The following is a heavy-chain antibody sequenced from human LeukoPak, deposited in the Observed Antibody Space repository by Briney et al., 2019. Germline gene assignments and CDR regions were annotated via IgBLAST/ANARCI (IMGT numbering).Heavy chain of an antibody. CDR3: ARDHTEWELPPYYYYMDV. Sequence: GASVKVSCKASGYTFTGYYMHWVRQALGQGLEWMGWINPNSGGTNYAQKFQGRVTMTRDTSISTAYMELSRLRSDDTAVYYCARDHTEWELPPYYYYMDVWGKGTTVTVSS. V-gene: IGHV1-2*02. D-gene: IGHD1-26*01. CDR2: INPNSGGT. J-gene: IGHJ6*03. CDR1: GYTFTGYY.